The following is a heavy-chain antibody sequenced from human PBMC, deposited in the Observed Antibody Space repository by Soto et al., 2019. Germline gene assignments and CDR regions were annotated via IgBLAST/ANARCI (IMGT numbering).Heavy chain of an antibody. Sequence: PSETLSLTCAVYGGSFSGYYWSWIRQPPGKGLEWIGEINHSGSTNYNPSLKSRVTISVDTSKNQFSLKLSSVTAADTAVYFCARDRDWTPSKWFDPWGQGTLVTVSS. CDR1: GGSFSGYY. J-gene: IGHJ5*02. V-gene: IGHV4-34*01. CDR2: INHSGST. D-gene: IGHD1-1*01. CDR3: ARDRDWTPSKWFDP.